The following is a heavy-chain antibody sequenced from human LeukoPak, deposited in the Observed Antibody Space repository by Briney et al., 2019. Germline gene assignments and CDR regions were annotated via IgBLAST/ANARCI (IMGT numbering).Heavy chain of an antibody. V-gene: IGHV1-8*01. CDR2: RNPNSGNT. J-gene: IGHJ6*02. Sequence: ASVEVSCKASGYTLTSYDINWVRQATGQGLEGMGWRNPNSGNTGYAQKFQGRVTMTRNTSISTAYMELSSLRSEDTAVYYCAREYYDILTGRIYYYYGMDVWGQGTTVTVSS. D-gene: IGHD3-9*01. CDR1: GYTLTSYD. CDR3: AREYYDILTGRIYYYYGMDV.